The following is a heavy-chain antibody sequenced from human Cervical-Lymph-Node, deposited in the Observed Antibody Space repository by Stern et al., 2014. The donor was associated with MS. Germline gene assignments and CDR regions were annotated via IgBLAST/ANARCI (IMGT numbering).Heavy chain of an antibody. V-gene: IGHV1-69*01. D-gene: IGHD6-13*01. Sequence: VQLMESGAEVMTPVASVKVSCKASVFTFSSYASSLVRQSPGQGLEWMGGITSILGTAIYAQKYQGRVTITSGESTSTAFMELSSLRSEDTAVYYCASVHSSSSGNWFDPWGQGTLVTVSS. CDR1: VFTFSSYA. CDR3: ASVHSSSSGNWFDP. J-gene: IGHJ5*02. CDR2: ITSILGTA.